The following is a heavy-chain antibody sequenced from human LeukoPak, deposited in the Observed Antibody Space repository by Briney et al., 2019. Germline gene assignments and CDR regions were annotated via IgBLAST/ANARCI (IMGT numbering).Heavy chain of an antibody. J-gene: IGHJ3*02. D-gene: IGHD3-22*01. CDR3: ASRTYYYDSSGYYSGAFDI. CDR1: GYTFTSYY. CDR2: INPSGGST. V-gene: IGHV1-46*01. Sequence: ASVTVSCKASGYTFTSYYMHWVRQAPGQGLEWMGIINPSGGSTSYAQKFQGRVTMTRDTSTSTVYMELSSLRSEDTAVYYCASRTYYYDSSGYYSGAFDIWDQGTMVTVSS.